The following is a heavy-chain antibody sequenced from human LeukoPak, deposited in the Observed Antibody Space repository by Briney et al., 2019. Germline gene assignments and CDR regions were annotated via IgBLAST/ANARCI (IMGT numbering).Heavy chain of an antibody. CDR2: IYYSGST. CDR1: GGSISSYY. J-gene: IGHJ6*02. CDR3: AKTATHYYYYYGMAV. V-gene: IGHV4-59*01. Sequence: SETLSLTCTVAGGSISSYYGSWIRQPPGKGLEWIGYIYYSGSTNYNPSLKSRVTISVDTSKNQFSLKLSSVTAADTAVYSCAKTATHYYYYYGMAVCGQARTVT.